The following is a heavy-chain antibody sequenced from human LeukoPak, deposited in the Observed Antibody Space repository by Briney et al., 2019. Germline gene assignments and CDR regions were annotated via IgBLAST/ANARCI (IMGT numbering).Heavy chain of an antibody. J-gene: IGHJ6*03. CDR2: IYTSGST. V-gene: IGHV4-4*09. CDR1: GGSISSNY. CDR3: ARIYGSGTSFGYMDV. Sequence: SETLSLTCTVAGGSISSNYWTWIRQSPGKGLEWIGYIYTSGSTTYSPSLKSRVTISRDTSNNQFSLKLSSVTAADTAVYYCARIYGSGTSFGYMDVWGKGTTVTVSS. D-gene: IGHD3-10*01.